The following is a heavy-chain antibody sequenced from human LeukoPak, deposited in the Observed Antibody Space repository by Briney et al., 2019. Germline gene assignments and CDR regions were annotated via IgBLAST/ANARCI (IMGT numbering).Heavy chain of an antibody. J-gene: IGHJ4*02. Sequence: RPSETLSLTCTVSGGSISSSSYYWGWIRQPPGKGLEWIGSIYYSGRTYYNPSLKSRVTISVDTSKDQFSLKLSSVTAADTAVYYCARLLGDDSSGYCYGNFYYFDYWGQGTLVTVSS. CDR3: ARLLGDDSSGYCYGNFYYFDY. D-gene: IGHD3-22*01. CDR2: IYYSGRT. V-gene: IGHV4-39*01. CDR1: GGSISSSSYY.